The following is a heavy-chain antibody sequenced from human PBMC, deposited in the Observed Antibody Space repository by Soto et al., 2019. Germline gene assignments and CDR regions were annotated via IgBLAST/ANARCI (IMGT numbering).Heavy chain of an antibody. D-gene: IGHD3-22*01. Sequence: GGSLRLSCPASGFTFSCSAMHWVRQASGKGLEWVGRIRSKANSYATAYAASVKGRFTISRDDSKNTAYLQMNSLKTEDTAVYYCTQYYDSSGYYSEYFQHWGQGTLVTVSS. V-gene: IGHV3-73*01. J-gene: IGHJ1*01. CDR2: IRSKANSYAT. CDR3: TQYYDSSGYYSEYFQH. CDR1: GFTFSCSA.